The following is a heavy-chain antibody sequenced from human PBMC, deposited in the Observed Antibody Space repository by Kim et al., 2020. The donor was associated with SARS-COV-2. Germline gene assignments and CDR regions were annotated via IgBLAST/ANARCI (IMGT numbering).Heavy chain of an antibody. CDR3: ARGPALGAGDYYYYMDV. D-gene: IGHD1-26*01. J-gene: IGHJ6*03. CDR2: IYHSGST. Sequence: SETLSLTCAVSGGSISSGGYSWSWIRQPQGKGLEWIGYIYHSGSTYYNPSLKSRVTISLDRSKNQFSLKLSSVTAADTAVYYCARGPALGAGDYYYYMDVWGKGTTVTVSS. CDR1: GGSISSGGYS. V-gene: IGHV4-30-2*01.